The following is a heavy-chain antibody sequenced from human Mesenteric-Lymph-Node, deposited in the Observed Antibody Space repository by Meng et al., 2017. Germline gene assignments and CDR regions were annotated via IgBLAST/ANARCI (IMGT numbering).Heavy chain of an antibody. Sequence: SETLSLTCTVSGGSISSYYWSWIRQPAGKGLEWIGRIYTSGSTYYNPSLKSRVTISVDTSKNQFSLKLSSVTAADTAVYYCGITMVRGVITKSDYWGQGTLVTVSS. CDR1: GGSISSYY. J-gene: IGHJ4*02. CDR2: IYTSGST. V-gene: IGHV4-4*07. CDR3: GITMVRGVITKSDY. D-gene: IGHD3-10*01.